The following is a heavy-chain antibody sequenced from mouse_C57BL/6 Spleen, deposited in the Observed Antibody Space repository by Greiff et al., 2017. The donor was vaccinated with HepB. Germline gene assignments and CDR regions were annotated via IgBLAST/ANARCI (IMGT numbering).Heavy chain of an antibody. J-gene: IGHJ4*01. CDR3: VRSQWPHYYAMDY. CDR1: GFSFNTYA. Sequence: EVQGVESGGGLVQPKGSLKLSCAASGFSFNTYAMNWVRQAPGKGLEWVARIRSKSNNYATYYADSVKDRFTISRDDSESMLYLQMNNLKTEDTAMYYCVRSQWPHYYAMDYWGQGTSVTVSS. V-gene: IGHV10-1*01. CDR2: IRSKSNNYAT.